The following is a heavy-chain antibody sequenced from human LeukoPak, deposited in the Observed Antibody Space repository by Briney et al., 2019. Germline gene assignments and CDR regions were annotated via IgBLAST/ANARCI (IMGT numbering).Heavy chain of an antibody. CDR1: GYSISSGYY. CDR2: IYHSGST. D-gene: IGHD4/OR15-4a*01. V-gene: IGHV4-38-2*02. J-gene: IGHJ4*02. CDR3: ARQDYGEVN. Sequence: SETLSLTCTVSGYSISSGYYWGWIRQPPGKGLEWIGSIYHSGSTYYNPSLKSRVTISVDTSKNQFSLKLSSVTAADTAVYYCARQDYGEVNWGRGTLVTVSS.